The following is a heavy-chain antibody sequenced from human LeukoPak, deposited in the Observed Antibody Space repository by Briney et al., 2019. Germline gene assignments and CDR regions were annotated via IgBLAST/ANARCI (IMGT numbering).Heavy chain of an antibody. CDR1: GFRFSNYG. V-gene: IGHV3-23*01. Sequence: GGSLRLSCAASGFRFSNYGMHWVRQAPGKGREWVSGISGSGGSTYYADSVKGRFTISRDNSKNTLYLQMTILRAEDTAVYYCAKDQVWIVVGSFDYWGQGTLVTVSS. J-gene: IGHJ4*02. CDR2: ISGSGGST. CDR3: AKDQVWIVVGSFDY. D-gene: IGHD3-22*01.